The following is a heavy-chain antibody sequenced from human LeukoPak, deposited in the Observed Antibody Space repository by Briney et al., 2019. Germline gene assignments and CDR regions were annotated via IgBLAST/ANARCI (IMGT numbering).Heavy chain of an antibody. CDR1: GYSLVSYC. CDR2: IYPGDSDT. V-gene: IGHV5-51*01. CDR3: ARHEYGSGSYYSYSWFVP. D-gene: IGHD3-10*01. Sequence: GESLQISAKGPGYSLVSYCVGWVRQMPGKGLEWMGIIYPGDSDTRYSPSFQGQVTISADKSISTAYLQSSSLKASDTAMYYCARHEYGSGSYYSYSWFVPTGPRNPVTVSS. J-gene: IGHJ5*02.